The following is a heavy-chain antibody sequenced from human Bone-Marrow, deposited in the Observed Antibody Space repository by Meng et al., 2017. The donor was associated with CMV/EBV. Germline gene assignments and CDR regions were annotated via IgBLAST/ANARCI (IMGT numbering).Heavy chain of an antibody. D-gene: IGHD3-3*01. Sequence: GESLKISCAASGFTFSDYYMSWIRQAPGKGLEWVSYISSSGSTIYYADSVKGRFTISRDNSKNTLYLQMNSLRAEDTAVYYCARERRITIFGVVSYYYYGMDVWGQGTTVTVSS. CDR3: ARERRITIFGVVSYYYYGMDV. CDR1: GFTFSDYY. J-gene: IGHJ6*02. V-gene: IGHV3-11*04. CDR2: ISSSGSTI.